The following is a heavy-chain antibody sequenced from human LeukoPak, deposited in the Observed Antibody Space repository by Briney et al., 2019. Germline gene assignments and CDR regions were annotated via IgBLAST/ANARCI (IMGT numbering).Heavy chain of an antibody. V-gene: IGHV3-74*01. CDR1: GFTFSSYW. Sequence: GGSLRLSCAASGFTFSSYWMHWVRQAPGKGLVWVSRINTDGSSTSYADSVKGRFTISRDNAKNSLYLQMNSLRAEDTALYYCAKSSYDILTGYFDYWGQGTLVTVSS. D-gene: IGHD3-9*01. CDR3: AKSSYDILTGYFDY. CDR2: INTDGSST. J-gene: IGHJ4*02.